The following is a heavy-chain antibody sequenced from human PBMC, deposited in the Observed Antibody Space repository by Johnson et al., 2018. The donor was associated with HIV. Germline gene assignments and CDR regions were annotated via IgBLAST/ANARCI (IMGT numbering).Heavy chain of an antibody. D-gene: IGHD6-19*01. V-gene: IGHV3-13*01. CDR3: ARDRPSGWPDAFDI. Sequence: VQLVESGGGLVQPGGSLRLSCVASGFTFSSYDMHWVRQATGKGLEWVSAIGTAGDTYYPGSVKGRFTISRDNSKNTLYLQMNSLRPEDTAVYYCARDRPSGWPDAFDIWGQGTMVTVSS. CDR2: IGTAGDT. CDR1: GFTFSSYD. J-gene: IGHJ3*02.